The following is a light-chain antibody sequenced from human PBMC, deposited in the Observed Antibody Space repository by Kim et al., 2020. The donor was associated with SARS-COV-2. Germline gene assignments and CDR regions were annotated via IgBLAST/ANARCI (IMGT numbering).Light chain of an antibody. CDR2: GAS. Sequence: VSPRVRATLACRASQSVSSNLAWYQQKPGQAPRLLIYGASTRATGIPARFSGSGSGTEFTLTISSLQSEDFAVYYCQQYNNWPLTFGGGTKVDIK. CDR1: QSVSSN. V-gene: IGKV3-15*01. J-gene: IGKJ4*01. CDR3: QQYNNWPLT.